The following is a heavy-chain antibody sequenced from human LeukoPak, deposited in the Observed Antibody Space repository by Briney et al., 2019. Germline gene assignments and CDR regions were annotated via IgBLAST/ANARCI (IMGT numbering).Heavy chain of an antibody. D-gene: IGHD3-3*01. CDR2: INHSGST. V-gene: IGHV4-34*01. J-gene: IGHJ5*02. CDR3: ARSYDFWRKYNNWFDP. CDR1: GGSFSGYY. Sequence: PSETLSLTCAVYGGSFSGYYWSWIRQPPGKGLEWIGEINHSGSTNYNPSLKSRVTISVDTSKNQFSLKLSSVTAADTAVYYCARSYDFWRKYNNWFDPWGQGTLDTVSS.